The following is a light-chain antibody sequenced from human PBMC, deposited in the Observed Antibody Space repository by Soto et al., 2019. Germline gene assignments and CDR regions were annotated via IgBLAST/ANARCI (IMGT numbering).Light chain of an antibody. CDR1: QSISSG. CDR2: RAS. CDR3: QQYYSYSYP. V-gene: IGKV1-5*03. Sequence: DIQMTQSPSTLSASVGDRVTITCRASQSISSGLAWYQQKSGKAPKLLTYRASSLESGVPSRFSGSGSGTEFTLTISSLQPDDFATYYCQQYYSYSYPCGQGTKLEIK. J-gene: IGKJ2*01.